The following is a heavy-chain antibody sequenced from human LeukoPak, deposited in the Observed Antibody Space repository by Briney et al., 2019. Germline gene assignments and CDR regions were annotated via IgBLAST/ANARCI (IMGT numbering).Heavy chain of an antibody. CDR3: ARGYAPGASDY. V-gene: IGHV1-46*01. CDR1: GYTFTSYY. D-gene: IGHD3-16*01. J-gene: IGHJ4*02. Sequence: GASVKVSCKASGYTFTSYYMHWVRQAPGQGLEWVGILNPSVGSTTYAQKFQGRVTLTRGTSTSTVYIDLSSLRSEGTAVYYCARGYAPGASDYWGQGTLVTVSS. CDR2: LNPSVGST.